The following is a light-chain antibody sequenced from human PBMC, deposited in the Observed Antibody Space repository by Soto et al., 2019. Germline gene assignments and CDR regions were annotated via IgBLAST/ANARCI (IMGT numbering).Light chain of an antibody. CDR2: ATS. CDR1: QTISNF. J-gene: IGKJ1*01. V-gene: IGKV1-39*01. CDR3: QQSYNTPPT. Sequence: DIQMTQSPSSLSASVGDRVTIICRASQTISNFLNWYLQKPGKAPKLLIYATSILQSGVPSRFSGSASGTDFTLTISSLQPEDFATYYCQQSYNTPPTFGEGTKVDIK.